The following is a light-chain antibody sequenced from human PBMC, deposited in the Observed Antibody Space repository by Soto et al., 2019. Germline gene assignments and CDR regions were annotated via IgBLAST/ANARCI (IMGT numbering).Light chain of an antibody. CDR1: QSVSSN. CDR2: GAS. Sequence: IVITQSPATLSVSPLEIASLSFRASQSVSSNLAWYQQKPGQAPRLLIYGASTRATGIPARFSGSGSGTEFTLTISSLQSEDFAVYYCQQYNNWPRRTFGQGTKVDIK. CDR3: QQYNNWPRRT. V-gene: IGKV3-15*01. J-gene: IGKJ1*01.